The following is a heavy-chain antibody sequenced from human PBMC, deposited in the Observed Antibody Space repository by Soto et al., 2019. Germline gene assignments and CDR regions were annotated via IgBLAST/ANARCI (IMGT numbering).Heavy chain of an antibody. D-gene: IGHD1-26*01. CDR3: ARNRIYYGDVNWFDP. CDR1: GFTFSSYW. CDR2: INSDGSST. Sequence: EVQLVESGGGLVQPGGSLRLSCAASGFTFSSYWMHWVRQAPGKGLVWVSRINSDGSSTSYADSVKGRFTISRDNARNTPYLQMNSRRAEDTAVYYCARNRIYYGDVNWFDPWGQGTLVAVSS. J-gene: IGHJ5*02. V-gene: IGHV3-74*01.